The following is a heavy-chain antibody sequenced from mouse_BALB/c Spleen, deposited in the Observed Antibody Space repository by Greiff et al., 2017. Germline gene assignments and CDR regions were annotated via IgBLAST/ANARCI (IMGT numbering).Heavy chain of an antibody. V-gene: IGHV5-6-5*01. D-gene: IGHD2-1*01. J-gene: IGHJ4*01. CDR1: GFTFSSYA. CDR3: ARRGNYDAMDY. CDR2: ISSGGST. Sequence: EVQGVESGGGLVKPGGSLKLSCAASGFTFSSYAMSWVRQTPEKRLEWVASISSGGSTYYPDSVKGRFTISRDNARNILYLQMSSLRSEDTAMYYCARRGNYDAMDYWGQGTSVTVSS.